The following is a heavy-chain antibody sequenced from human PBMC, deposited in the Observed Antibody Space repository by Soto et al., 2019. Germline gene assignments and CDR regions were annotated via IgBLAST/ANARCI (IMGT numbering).Heavy chain of an antibody. V-gene: IGHV3-30-3*01. CDR3: ASSLRTTVTTIGSFDY. CDR2: ISYDGSNK. D-gene: IGHD4-17*01. CDR1: GFTFSSYA. Sequence: GGSLRLSCAASGFTFSSYAMHWVRQAPGKGLEWVEVISYDGSNKYYADSVKGRFTISRDNSKNTLYLQMNSLRAEDTAVYYCASSLRTTVTTIGSFDYWGQGTLVTVSS. J-gene: IGHJ4*02.